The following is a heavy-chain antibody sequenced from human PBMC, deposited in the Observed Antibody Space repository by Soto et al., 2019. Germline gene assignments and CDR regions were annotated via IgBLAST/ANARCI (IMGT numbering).Heavy chain of an antibody. Sequence: SETLSLTCTVSGGSISSSSYYWGWIRQPPGKGLEWIGSIYYSGSTYYNPSLKSRVTISVDTSKNQFSLRLSSVTAADTAVYYCARGDYDFWSGKGVNWLDPWGQGTLVTVSS. CDR3: ARGDYDFWSGKGVNWLDP. V-gene: IGHV4-39*01. CDR1: GGSISSSSYY. D-gene: IGHD3-3*01. CDR2: IYYSGST. J-gene: IGHJ5*02.